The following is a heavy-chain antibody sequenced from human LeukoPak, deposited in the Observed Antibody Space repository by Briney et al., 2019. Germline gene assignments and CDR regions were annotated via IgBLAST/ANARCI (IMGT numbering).Heavy chain of an antibody. CDR3: ATVIYDVLTGYYLQ. CDR1: GGSITSGGDY. V-gene: IGHV4-31*03. CDR2: ISNSGST. J-gene: IGHJ4*02. D-gene: IGHD3-9*01. Sequence: PSETLSLTCTVSGGSITSGGDYWNWIRQHPGKGLEWIGYISNSGSTYYNPSLKSRISVSLDTSKNHFSLRLDSVTAADTAVYYCATVIYDVLTGYYLQWGQGTLVTVSS.